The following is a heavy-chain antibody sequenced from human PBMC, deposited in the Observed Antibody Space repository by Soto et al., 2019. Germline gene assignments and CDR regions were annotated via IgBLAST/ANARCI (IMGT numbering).Heavy chain of an antibody. V-gene: IGHV3-53*01. CDR1: GFNVSSNY. CDR2: FYSGGRT. Sequence: GGSLRLSCAASGFNVSSNYMTWVRQAPGKGLEWVSVFYSGGRTYYADSVKGRFTISRDNSKNTLYLQMNSLRAEDTAVYYCARDKTSYYGVSGIFDIWGQGTMVTVSS. CDR3: ARDKTSYYGVSGIFDI. D-gene: IGHD3-10*01. J-gene: IGHJ3*02.